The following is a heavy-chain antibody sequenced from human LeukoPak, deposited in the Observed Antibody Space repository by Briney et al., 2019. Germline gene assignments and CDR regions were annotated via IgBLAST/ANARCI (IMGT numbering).Heavy chain of an antibody. CDR2: IKQDGSEN. Sequence: GGSLRLSCAASGFIFGSYWMSWVRQAPGKGLEWVANIKQDGSENYYVDSVKGRFTISRDNAKNSLYLQMNSLRAEDTAVYYCASTQRGLFDYWGQGTLVTVSS. CDR1: GFIFGSYW. J-gene: IGHJ4*02. V-gene: IGHV3-7*01. D-gene: IGHD6-25*01. CDR3: ASTQRGLFDY.